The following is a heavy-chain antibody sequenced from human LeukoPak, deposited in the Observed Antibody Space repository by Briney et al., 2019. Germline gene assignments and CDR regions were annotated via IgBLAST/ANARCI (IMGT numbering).Heavy chain of an antibody. CDR1: GGSITSGDYY. Sequence: PSQTLSLTCTVSGGSITSGDYYWSWVRQPPGKGLEWIGYIYYSGSTYYNPSLKSRVTISVDTSKNQFSLKLSSVTAAHTAVYYCARDRVPSCSGGSCSAMYYFDYWGQGTLVTVSS. CDR2: IYYSGST. CDR3: ARDRVPSCSGGSCSAMYYFDY. J-gene: IGHJ4*02. V-gene: IGHV4-30-4*01. D-gene: IGHD2-15*01.